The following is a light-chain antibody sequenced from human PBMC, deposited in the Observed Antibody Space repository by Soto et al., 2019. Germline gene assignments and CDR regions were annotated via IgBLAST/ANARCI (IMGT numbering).Light chain of an antibody. CDR2: DAS. J-gene: IGKJ4*01. CDR1: QTINSW. V-gene: IGKV1-5*01. CDR3: QQYDDYPLT. Sequence: GDRVTITCRASQTINSWLAWYQQKPGKAPELLIYDASTLESGVPSRFSGSGSGTEFTLTISSLQPDDFATYYCQQYDDYPLTFGGGTKVDI.